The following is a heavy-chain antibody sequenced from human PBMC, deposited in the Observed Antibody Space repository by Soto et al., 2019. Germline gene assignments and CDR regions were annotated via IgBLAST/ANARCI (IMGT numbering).Heavy chain of an antibody. CDR1: GFTFSSYA. V-gene: IGHV3-23*01. Sequence: EVQLLESGGGLAQPGGSLRLSCAASGFTFSSYAMSWVRQAPGEGLEWVSSISTSGGGTYYADSVKGRFTISRDNSKNTLYLQMDSLRAGDTAMYYCARSASLLDCWGQGTLVTVSS. J-gene: IGHJ4*02. CDR3: ARSASLLDC. CDR2: ISTSGGGT.